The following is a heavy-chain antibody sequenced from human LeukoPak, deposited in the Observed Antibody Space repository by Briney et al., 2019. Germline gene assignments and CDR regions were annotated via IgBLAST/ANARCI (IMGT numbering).Heavy chain of an antibody. J-gene: IGHJ4*02. CDR2: IGGGDT. V-gene: IGHV3-23*01. CDR1: GFTLRNFA. D-gene: IGHD2-8*01. CDR3: AKDGQSFNSMYDYFDS. Sequence: PGGSLRLSCSASGFTLRNFAISWVRQAPGKGLEWVSSIGGGDTHYADSVKGRFTISRDDSRSTVDPQMSSLRAEDTAVYYCAKDGQSFNSMYDYFDSWGQGTLVTVSS.